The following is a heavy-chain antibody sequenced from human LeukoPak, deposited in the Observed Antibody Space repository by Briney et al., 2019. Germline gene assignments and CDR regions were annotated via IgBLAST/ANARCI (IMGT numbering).Heavy chain of an antibody. CDR1: GYSIRSDYS. J-gene: IGHJ4*02. CDR2: LFHSGTT. CDR3: ATTVRVEMAPFDY. D-gene: IGHD5-24*01. V-gene: IGHV4-38-2*02. Sequence: PSETLSLTCTVSGYSIRSDYSWGWIRQPPGKGLEWIGTLFHSGTTYYNPSLKSRVSILVDASKNQFSLKLSSVTAADTAVYYCATTVRVEMAPFDYWGQGTLVTVSS.